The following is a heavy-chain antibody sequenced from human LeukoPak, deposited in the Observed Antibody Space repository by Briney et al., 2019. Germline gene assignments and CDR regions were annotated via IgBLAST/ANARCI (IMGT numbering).Heavy chain of an antibody. Sequence: GGSLRLSCAAPGFTFSSYGMHWVRQAPGKGLEWVAVISYDGSNKYYADSVKGRFTISRDNSKNTLYLQMNSLRAEDTAVYYCAKDPNYDILTGYYNGYGMDVWGQGTTVTVSS. D-gene: IGHD3-9*01. CDR1: GFTFSSYG. CDR2: ISYDGSNK. J-gene: IGHJ6*02. CDR3: AKDPNYDILTGYYNGYGMDV. V-gene: IGHV3-30*18.